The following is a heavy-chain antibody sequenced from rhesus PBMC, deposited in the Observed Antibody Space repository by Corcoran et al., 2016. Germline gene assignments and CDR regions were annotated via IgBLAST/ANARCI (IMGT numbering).Heavy chain of an antibody. Sequence: QVQLQESGPGVVKPSETLSLTCAVSGGSISDRYRWSWIRQPPGKGLEWIGYLYGSSKSTKYNPSLKSRVTSSKDTSKNQFAMKLSSVTAADTAVYYCARDFCMEERRRAYYFDYWGQGVLVTVSS. CDR2: LYGSSKST. V-gene: IGHV4S10*01. CDR1: GGSISDRYR. J-gene: IGHJ4*01. D-gene: IGHD1-14*01. CDR3: ARDFCMEERRRAYYFDY.